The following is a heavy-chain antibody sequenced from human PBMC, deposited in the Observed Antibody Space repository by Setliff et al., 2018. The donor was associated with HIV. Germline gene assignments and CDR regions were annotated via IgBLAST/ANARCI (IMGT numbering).Heavy chain of an antibody. CDR3: ARLRAAGTVHYFDP. CDR1: GGSISRSSYH. Sequence: SETLSLTCTVSGGSISRSSYHWGWIRQPPGKGLEWLGNIGNIYYGGTTYYNPSLKGRITISVFTSSQQLSLTLTSVTPADTAVYYCARLRAAGTVHYFDPWGQGTQVTVSS. CDR2: IYYGGTT. J-gene: IGHJ5*02. V-gene: IGHV4-39*01. D-gene: IGHD6-13*01.